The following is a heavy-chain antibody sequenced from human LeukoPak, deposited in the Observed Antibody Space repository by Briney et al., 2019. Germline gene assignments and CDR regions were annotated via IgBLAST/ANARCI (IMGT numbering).Heavy chain of an antibody. D-gene: IGHD6-13*01. CDR3: ARRYSSSWYLFYFDY. CDR1: GGSFSGYY. V-gene: IGHV4-34*01. J-gene: IGHJ4*02. CDR2: INHSGST. Sequence: SETLSLTCAVYGGSFSGYYWSWIRQPPGKGLEWIGEINHSGSTNYNPSLKSRVTISVDTSKNQFSLKLSSVTAADTAVYYCARRYSSSWYLFYFDYWGQGTLVTVSS.